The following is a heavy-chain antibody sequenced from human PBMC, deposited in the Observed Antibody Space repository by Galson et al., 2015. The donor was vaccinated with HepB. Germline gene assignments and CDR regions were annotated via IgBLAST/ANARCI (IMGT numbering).Heavy chain of an antibody. V-gene: IGHV1-2*02. J-gene: IGHJ5*02. D-gene: IGHD2-2*02. CDR1: GYSFTGYY. CDR3: ARAPYCDSTSCYTGSNWFDP. Sequence: SVKVSCKASGYSFTGYYMHWVRQAPGQGLEWMGWINPNSGATNYAQNFQGRVTMTRDTSISTAYVELSRLKTDDTAVYYCARAPYCDSTSCYTGSNWFDPWGQGTLVTVSS. CDR2: INPNSGAT.